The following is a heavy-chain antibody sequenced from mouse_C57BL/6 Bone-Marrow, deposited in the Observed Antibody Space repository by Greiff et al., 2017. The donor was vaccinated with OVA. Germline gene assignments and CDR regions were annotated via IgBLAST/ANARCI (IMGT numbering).Heavy chain of an antibody. J-gene: IGHJ1*03. CDR1: GYPFTSYW. Sequence: QLHQPGAALVKPGASVKLSCKASGYPFTSYWMHWVKQRPGQGLEWFGMIHPNSGSTNYNEKLKSKATLTVDKSSSTAYMQLSSLTSEDSAVYYCARSLNCYCDVWGTGTTVTVSS. V-gene: IGHV1-64*01. CDR2: IHPNSGST. CDR3: ARSLNCYCDV.